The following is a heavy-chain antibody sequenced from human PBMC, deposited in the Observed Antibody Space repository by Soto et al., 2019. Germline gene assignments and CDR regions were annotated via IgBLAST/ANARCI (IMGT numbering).Heavy chain of an antibody. CDR2: ISGSGGST. Sequence: GGSLRLSCAASGFTFSSYAMSWVRQAPGKGLEWVSAISGSGGSTYYADSVKGRFTISRDNSKNTLYLQMNSLRAEDTAVYYCAKVASLAVAGTRRWLDYWGQGTLVTVSS. D-gene: IGHD6-19*01. J-gene: IGHJ4*02. CDR3: AKVASLAVAGTRRWLDY. CDR1: GFTFSSYA. V-gene: IGHV3-23*01.